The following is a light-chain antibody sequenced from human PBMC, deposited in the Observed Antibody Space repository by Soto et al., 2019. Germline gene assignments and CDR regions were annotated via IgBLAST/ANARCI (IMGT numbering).Light chain of an antibody. CDR2: DAS. V-gene: IGKV1-5*01. CDR1: QSISSW. CDR3: QYYNVLWT. J-gene: IGKJ1*01. Sequence: DIQMTQSPSTLSASVGDRVTITCRASQSISSWLAWYQQKPGKAPMLLIYDASSLESGVPSRFSGSGSGTEFTLSISSLQPDDFATYYCQYYNVLWTFGQGTKVELK.